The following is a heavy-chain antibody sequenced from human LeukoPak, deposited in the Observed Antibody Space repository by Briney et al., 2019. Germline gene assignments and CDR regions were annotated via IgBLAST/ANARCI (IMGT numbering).Heavy chain of an antibody. D-gene: IGHD3-3*01. CDR3: ARTYDFWSGYYSQFDY. Sequence: GEPLKISCKGSGYSFISYLIGWVRQMPGKGLEWMGIIYPGDSDTRYSPSFQGQVTISADKSISTAYLQWSSLKASDTAMYYCARTYDFWSGYYSQFDYWGQGTLVTVSS. CDR2: IYPGDSDT. CDR1: GYSFISYL. V-gene: IGHV5-51*01. J-gene: IGHJ4*02.